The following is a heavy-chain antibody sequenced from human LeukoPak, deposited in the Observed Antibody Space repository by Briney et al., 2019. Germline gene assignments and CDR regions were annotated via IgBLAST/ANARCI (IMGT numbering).Heavy chain of an antibody. CDR1: GFTFSSYG. D-gene: IGHD3-22*01. CDR2: ISYDGSNK. CDR3: ARHLNYYDSSGYLGY. J-gene: IGHJ4*02. V-gene: IGHV3-30*19. Sequence: GGSLRLSCAASGFTFSSYGMHWVRQAPGKGLEWVAVISYDGSNKYYADSVKGRLTISRDNSKNTLYLQMNSLRAEDTAVYYCARHLNYYDSSGYLGYWGQGTLVTVSS.